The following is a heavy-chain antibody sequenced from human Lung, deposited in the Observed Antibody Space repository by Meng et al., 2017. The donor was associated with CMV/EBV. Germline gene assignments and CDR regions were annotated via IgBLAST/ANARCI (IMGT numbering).Heavy chain of an antibody. V-gene: IGHV3-53*01. CDR2: IYSGGDT. D-gene: IGHD3-9*01. CDR3: ARNSLDYDAFDI. Sequence: GESXKISCAASGFTVTSNSMTWVRQAPGKGLECVSVIYSGGDTKYANSVKGRLTISSDNSKNTLFLQMNYLKPGDTAVYYCARNSLDYDAFDIWGQGTMVTVSS. J-gene: IGHJ3*02. CDR1: GFTVTSNS.